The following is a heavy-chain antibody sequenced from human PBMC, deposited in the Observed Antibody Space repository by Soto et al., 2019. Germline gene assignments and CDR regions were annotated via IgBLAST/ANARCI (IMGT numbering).Heavy chain of an antibody. CDR2: IIPIFGTA. Sequence: SVKVSCKASGGTFSSYAISWVRQAPGQGLEWMGGIIPIFGTANYAQKFQGRVTITADESTSTAYMELSSLRSEDTAVYYCARDLGDDCSSTSCYPPYNWFDPWGQGTLVTVSS. CDR3: ARDLGDDCSSTSCYPPYNWFDP. V-gene: IGHV1-69*13. D-gene: IGHD2-2*01. CDR1: GGTFSSYA. J-gene: IGHJ5*02.